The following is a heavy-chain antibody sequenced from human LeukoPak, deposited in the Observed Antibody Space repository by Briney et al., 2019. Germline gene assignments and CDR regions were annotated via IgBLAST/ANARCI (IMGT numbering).Heavy chain of an antibody. CDR2: ISPSGDIL. V-gene: IGHV3-23*01. CDR1: GFTFSSHG. Sequence: GGSLRLSCAASGFTFSSHGMNWVRQAPGKGLEWVSGISPSGDILYYADSVKGQFTISRDNSKNTVYLQMNSLRAEDTAVYYCASRAIAVANARGQGTLVTVSS. CDR3: ASRAIAVANA. D-gene: IGHD6-19*01. J-gene: IGHJ4*02.